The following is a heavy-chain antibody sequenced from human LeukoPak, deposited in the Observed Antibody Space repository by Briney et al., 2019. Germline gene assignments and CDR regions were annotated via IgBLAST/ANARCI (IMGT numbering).Heavy chain of an antibody. CDR2: IIPIFGTA. CDR1: GGTFSSYA. CDR3: ARASGNTYYYDSSGYYLFDY. D-gene: IGHD3-22*01. V-gene: IGHV1-69*05. J-gene: IGHJ4*02. Sequence: GASVEVSCKASGGTFSSYAISWVRQAPGQGLEWMGRIIPIFGTANYAQKFQGRVTITTDESTSTAYMELSSLRSEDTAVYYCARASGNTYYYDSSGYYLFDYWGQGTLVTVSS.